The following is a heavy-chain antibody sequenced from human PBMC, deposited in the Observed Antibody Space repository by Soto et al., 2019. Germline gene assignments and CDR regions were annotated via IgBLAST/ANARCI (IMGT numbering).Heavy chain of an antibody. CDR1: GFTFGGSP. V-gene: IGHV3-73*01. CDR3: VLEGCRGTGCYSLDF. D-gene: IGHD2-2*01. Sequence: EAQLVQSGGGLVQPGGSLQLSCAASGFTFGGSPVHWVRQASGKGLEWVGRIRSDSASSALAYAASVRGRFTLSRDDSKNTAYLKVNNLEDEDTAIIYCVLEGCRGTGCYSLDFLGQGTLVTVSS. CDR2: IRSDSASSAL. J-gene: IGHJ4*02.